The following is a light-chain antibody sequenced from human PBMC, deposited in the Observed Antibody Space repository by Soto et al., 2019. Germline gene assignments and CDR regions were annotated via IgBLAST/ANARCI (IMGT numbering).Light chain of an antibody. Sequence: QSVLTQPASVSGSPGQSITISCTGTSSDVGSYNLVSWYQQHPGKAPKFMIYEVTKRPSGVSNRFSGSKSGNTASLTISGLQSEDEGDYYCCSYAGSSTVVFGGGTKLTVL. CDR2: EVT. V-gene: IGLV2-23*02. J-gene: IGLJ2*01. CDR3: CSYAGSSTVV. CDR1: SSDVGSYNL.